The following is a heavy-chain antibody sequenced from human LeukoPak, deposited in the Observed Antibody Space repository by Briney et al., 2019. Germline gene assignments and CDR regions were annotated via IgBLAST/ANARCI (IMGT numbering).Heavy chain of an antibody. V-gene: IGHV3-23*01. D-gene: IGHD2-15*01. CDR2: ISGSGGST. CDR1: GFAFSSYA. CDR3: AKTRYCSGGSCLDAFDI. J-gene: IGHJ3*02. Sequence: GGSLRLSCAASGFAFSSYAMSWVRQAPGKGLEWVSAISGSGGSTYYADSVKGRFTISRDNSKNTLYLQMNSLRAEDTAVYYCAKTRYCSGGSCLDAFDIWGQGTMVTVSS.